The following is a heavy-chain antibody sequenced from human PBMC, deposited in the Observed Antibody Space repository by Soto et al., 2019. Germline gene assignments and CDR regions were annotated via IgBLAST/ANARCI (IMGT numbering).Heavy chain of an antibody. Sequence: PGGSLRLSCAASGFMFSTTDMSWVRQAPGKGLEWVTTIEGSGTITYYADSVRGRFTISRDNSKNTVYLQMDSLTADDTAVYYCVKNSGWFNYWGQGTPVTVSS. V-gene: IGHV3-23*01. CDR1: GFMFSTTD. D-gene: IGHD6-19*01. J-gene: IGHJ4*02. CDR3: VKNSGWFNY. CDR2: IEGSGTIT.